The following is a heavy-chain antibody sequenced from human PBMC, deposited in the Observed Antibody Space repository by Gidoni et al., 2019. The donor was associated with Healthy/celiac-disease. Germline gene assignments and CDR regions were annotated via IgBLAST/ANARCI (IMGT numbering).Heavy chain of an antibody. V-gene: IGHV4-38-2*01. D-gene: IGHD4-17*01. J-gene: IGHJ4*02. CDR1: GYSISSGYY. CDR3: ARGSDYGDYGGPNFDY. CDR2: IYHSGST. Sequence: QVQLQESGPGLVKPPETLSLTCAVSGYSISSGYYWGWIRQPPGKGLEWIGSIYHSGSTYYHPSLKSRVTISVDTSKNQFSLKLSSVTAADTAVYYCARGSDYGDYGGPNFDYWGQGTLVTVSS.